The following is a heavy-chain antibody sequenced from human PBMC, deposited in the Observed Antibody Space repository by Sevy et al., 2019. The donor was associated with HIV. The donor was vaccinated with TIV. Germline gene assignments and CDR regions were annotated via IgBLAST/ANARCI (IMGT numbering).Heavy chain of an antibody. D-gene: IGHD6-6*01. CDR1: GFNFNDYW. CDR2: INQDGSVK. Sequence: GGSLRLSCAASGFNFNDYWMNWVRQAPGKGLEWVANINQDGSVKYYVDSAKGRFTISRDNAKNSLYLQMNSLRADDTAVYYCARDSPPYTSTFSSSYVWGQGTLVTVSS. J-gene: IGHJ4*02. CDR3: ARDSPPYTSTFSSSYV. V-gene: IGHV3-7*03.